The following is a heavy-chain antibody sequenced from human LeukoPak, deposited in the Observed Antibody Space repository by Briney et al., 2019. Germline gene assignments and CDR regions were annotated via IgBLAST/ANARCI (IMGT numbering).Heavy chain of an antibody. Sequence: SQTLSLTCTVSGGSISSGGYCWSWIRQHPGKGLEWIGCIYYSGSAYYNPSLKSRVIISVDTSKNQFSLKMNSVTAADTAIYHCARAGTTVTGWGQGTLVTVSS. V-gene: IGHV4-31*03. CDR3: ARAGTTVTG. CDR1: GGSISSGGYC. CDR2: IYYSGSA. D-gene: IGHD4-17*01. J-gene: IGHJ4*02.